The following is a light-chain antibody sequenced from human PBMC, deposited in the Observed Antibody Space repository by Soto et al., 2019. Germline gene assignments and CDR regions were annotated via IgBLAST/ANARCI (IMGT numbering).Light chain of an antibody. CDR3: QQYSNWLT. J-gene: IGKJ4*01. CDR2: GAS. CDR1: QSVSSS. V-gene: IGKV3-15*01. Sequence: EIVMTQSPATLSVSPGERVTLSYRASQSVSSSLAWYQQKPGQAPRLLIYGASTRATGIPARFSGSGSGTDFTLTISSLQSEDFAVYYCQQYSNWLTFGGGTKVEIK.